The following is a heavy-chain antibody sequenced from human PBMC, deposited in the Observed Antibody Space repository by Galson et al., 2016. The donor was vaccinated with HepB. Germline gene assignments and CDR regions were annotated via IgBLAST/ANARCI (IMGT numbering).Heavy chain of an antibody. CDR1: GFRFGDYA. V-gene: IGHV3-21*01. CDR2: ISTDNSYI. J-gene: IGHJ4*02. CDR3: ARGPQFQLLPCDY. D-gene: IGHD2-2*01. Sequence: SLRLSCAASGFRFGDYAMSWLRQAPGKGLEWVSSISTDNSYIYYTDSVKGRFTISRDNAKNSLYLQMNSLRPEDPAVYYCARGPQFQLLPCDYWGQGTLVTVSS.